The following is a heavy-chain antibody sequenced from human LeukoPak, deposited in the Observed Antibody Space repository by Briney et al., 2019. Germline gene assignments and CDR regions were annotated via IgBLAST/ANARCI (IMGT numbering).Heavy chain of an antibody. CDR2: INHSGST. CDR1: GGSFTGYS. Sequence: SETLSLTCAVYGGSFTGYSWTWIRQPPGKGLEWIGEINHSGSTNYNPSLKSRVTISVDTSKNQFSLKLSSVTAADTAVYYCARVPTYYDFWSGPRSGWFDYWGQGTLVTVSS. CDR3: ARVPTYYDFWSGPRSGWFDY. V-gene: IGHV4-34*01. D-gene: IGHD3-3*01. J-gene: IGHJ4*02.